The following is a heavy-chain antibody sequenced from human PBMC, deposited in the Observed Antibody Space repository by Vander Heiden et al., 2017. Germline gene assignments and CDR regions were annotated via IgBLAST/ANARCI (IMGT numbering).Heavy chain of an antibody. V-gene: IGHV3-21*01. D-gene: IGHD5-18*01. CDR1: GFTFSSYS. CDR3: ARGPRYSYGRNDAFDF. Sequence: EVQLVASGGGLVKPGGSLRLSCAASGFTFSSYSMNGVRQAPGKGLEWVSSISSSSSYIYYADSVKGRFTFSRDNAKNSLYLQMNSLRAEDTAVYYCARGPRYSYGRNDAFDFWGQGTMVTVSS. J-gene: IGHJ3*01. CDR2: ISSSSSYI.